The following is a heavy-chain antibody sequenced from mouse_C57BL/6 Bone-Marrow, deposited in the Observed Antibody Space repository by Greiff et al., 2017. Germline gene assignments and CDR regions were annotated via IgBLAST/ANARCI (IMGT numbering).Heavy chain of an antibody. CDR2: IGPGSGST. CDR3: ARKGYDGYYAWYFDV. V-gene: IGHV1-77*01. Sequence: QVQLQQSGAELVKPGASVKISCKASGYTFTDYYINWVKQRPGQGLEGIGKIGPGSGSTYYNEKFKGKATLTADKSSSTADMQLSSLTSEDSSVYVCARKGYDGYYAWYFDVWGTGTTVTVSS. D-gene: IGHD2-3*01. J-gene: IGHJ1*03. CDR1: GYTFTDYY.